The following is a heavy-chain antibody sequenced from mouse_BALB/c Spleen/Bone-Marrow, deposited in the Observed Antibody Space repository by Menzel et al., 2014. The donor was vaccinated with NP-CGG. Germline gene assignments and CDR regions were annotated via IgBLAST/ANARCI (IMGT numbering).Heavy chain of an antibody. CDR2: IDPANGNT. D-gene: IGHD1-1*01. J-gene: IGHJ3*01. CDR3: AINCNYGAWFAY. CDR1: GFNIKDTY. Sequence: EVHLVESGAELVKPGASVKLSCTASGFNIKDTYMRWVKQRPEQGLEWIGRIDPANGNTKYDPKFQGKATITADTSSNTAYLQLSSLTSDDTAVYYCAINCNYGAWFAYWGQGTLVTVSA. V-gene: IGHV14-3*02.